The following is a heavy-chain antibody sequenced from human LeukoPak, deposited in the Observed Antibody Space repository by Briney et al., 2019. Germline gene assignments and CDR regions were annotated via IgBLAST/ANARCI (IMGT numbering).Heavy chain of an antibody. V-gene: IGHV4-34*01. CDR2: INHSGST. CDR1: GGSFSGYY. Sequence: SETLSPTCAVYGGSFSGYYWSWIRQPPGKGLEWTGEINHSGSTNYNPSLKSRVTISVDTSKNQFSLKLSSVTAADTAVYYCASSLDWLFVSPGYWGQGTLVTVSS. CDR3: ASSLDWLFVSPGY. J-gene: IGHJ4*02. D-gene: IGHD3-9*01.